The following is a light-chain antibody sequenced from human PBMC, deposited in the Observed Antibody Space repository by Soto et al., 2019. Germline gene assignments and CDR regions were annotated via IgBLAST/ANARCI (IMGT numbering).Light chain of an antibody. CDR2: SAS. CDR3: QQSYSFPRT. Sequence: DIPMTQSPSSLSASVGDRVTISCRASQSISTYLHWYQQKPGKAPKLLIYSASSLQSGVPSRFSGSGSGTDFTLSISSLQPEDFATYYCQQSYSFPRTFGQGTRLEIK. J-gene: IGKJ5*01. V-gene: IGKV1-39*01. CDR1: QSISTY.